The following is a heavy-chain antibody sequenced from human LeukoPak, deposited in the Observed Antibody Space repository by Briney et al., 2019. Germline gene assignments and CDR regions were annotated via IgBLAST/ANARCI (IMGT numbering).Heavy chain of an antibody. CDR2: ISDSGGST. Sequence: QPGGSLRLSCAASGFTFSSYAMSCVRQAPGKGLGWVSAISDSGGSTYYADSVKGRFTISRDNSKNTLYLQMNSLRAEDTAVYYCAKDRYNWNPSAFDIWGQGTMATVSS. J-gene: IGHJ3*02. CDR1: GFTFSSYA. D-gene: IGHD1-20*01. CDR3: AKDRYNWNPSAFDI. V-gene: IGHV3-23*01.